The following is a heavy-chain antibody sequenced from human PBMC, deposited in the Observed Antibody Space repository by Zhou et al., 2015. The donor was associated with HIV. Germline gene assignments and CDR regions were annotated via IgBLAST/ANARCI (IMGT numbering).Heavy chain of an antibody. CDR2: IIPIFGTA. CDR3: ARDSYQGRTTRRRNAFDI. J-gene: IGHJ3*02. CDR1: GGTFNNYA. D-gene: IGHD1-7*01. V-gene: IGHV1-69*06. Sequence: QVYLVQSGAELRKPGSSVKVSCEASGGTFNNYAVSWVRQAPGQGLEWMGAIIPIFGTAKYAQKFQGRVTLTADRSTNTAYMEMRSLRSEDTAVYYCARDSYQGRTTRRRNAFDIWGQGTMVTVSS.